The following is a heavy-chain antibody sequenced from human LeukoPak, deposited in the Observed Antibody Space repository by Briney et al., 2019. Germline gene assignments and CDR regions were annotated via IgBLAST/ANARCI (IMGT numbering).Heavy chain of an antibody. CDR3: ARVVGFGELSWWYYYGMDV. Sequence: ASVKVSCKASGYTFTSYDINWVRHATGQGLEWMGWMNPNSGNTGYAQKFQGRVTMTRNTSISTAYTELSSLRSEDTAVYYCARVVGFGELSWWYYYGMDVWGQGTTVTVSS. V-gene: IGHV1-8*01. D-gene: IGHD3-10*01. J-gene: IGHJ6*02. CDR2: MNPNSGNT. CDR1: GYTFTSYD.